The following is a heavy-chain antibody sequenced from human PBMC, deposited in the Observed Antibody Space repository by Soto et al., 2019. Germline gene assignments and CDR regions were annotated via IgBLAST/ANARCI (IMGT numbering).Heavy chain of an antibody. V-gene: IGHV3-23*01. J-gene: IGHJ4*02. CDR2: ISGSGGST. D-gene: IGHD1-26*01. Sequence: GGSLRLSCAASGFTFSSYAMSWVRQAPGKGLEWVSAISGSGGSTYYADSVKGRFTISRDNSKNTLYLQMNSLRAEDTAVYYCAKDEVGARPLHYYFDYWGQGTLVTVSS. CDR1: GFTFSSYA. CDR3: AKDEVGARPLHYYFDY.